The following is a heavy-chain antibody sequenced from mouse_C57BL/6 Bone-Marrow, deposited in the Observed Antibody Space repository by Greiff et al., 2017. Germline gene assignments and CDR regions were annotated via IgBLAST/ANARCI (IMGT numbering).Heavy chain of an antibody. D-gene: IGHD1-1*01. J-gene: IGHJ4*01. CDR2: IYPRSGNT. Sequence: VQLQQSGAELARPGASVKLSCKASGYTFTSYGISWVKQRTGQGLEWIGEIYPRSGNTYYNEKFKGKATLTADKSSSTAYMELRSLTSEDSAVYVCARGDYYGSSYYAMDYGGQGTSVTVSS. CDR3: ARGDYYGSSYYAMDY. V-gene: IGHV1-81*01. CDR1: GYTFTSYG.